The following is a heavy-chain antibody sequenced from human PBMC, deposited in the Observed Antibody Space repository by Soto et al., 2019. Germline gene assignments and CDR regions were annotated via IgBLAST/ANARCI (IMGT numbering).Heavy chain of an antibody. V-gene: IGHV1-69*01. J-gene: IGHJ4*02. CDR1: GGTFSSYA. CDR3: ASYCSGGSCYEGVFDY. CDR2: IIPIFGTA. D-gene: IGHD2-15*01. Sequence: QVQLVQSGAEVKKPGSSVKVSCKASGGTFSSYAISWVRQAPGQGLEWMGGIIPIFGTANYAQKFQGRVTITADESTSTAYMELSSLRSEYTAVYYCASYCSGGSCYEGVFDYWGQGTLVTVSS.